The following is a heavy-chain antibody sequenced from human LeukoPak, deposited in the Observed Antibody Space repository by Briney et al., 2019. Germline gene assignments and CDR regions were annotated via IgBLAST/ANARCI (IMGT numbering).Heavy chain of an antibody. CDR1: GSTFDDYA. CDR3: AKSGSGWFGFDM. J-gene: IGHJ3*02. D-gene: IGHD6-19*01. Sequence: PGGSLRLSCAASGSTFDDYAMHWVRQAPGKGLEWVSGISGSGGSTYHADSVKGRFTMSRDNSKNTLYLQMDSLRAEDTALYYCAKSGSGWFGFDMWGQGTMVTVSS. CDR2: ISGSGGST. V-gene: IGHV3-23*01.